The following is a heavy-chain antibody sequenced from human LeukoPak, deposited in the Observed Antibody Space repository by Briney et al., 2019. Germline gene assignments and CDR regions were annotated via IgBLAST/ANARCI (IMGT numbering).Heavy chain of an antibody. CDR1: GFTFSDYY. CDR3: AKSGYNRFDY. CDR2: ISGDGGDI. V-gene: IGHV3-11*03. J-gene: IGHJ4*02. D-gene: IGHD5-24*01. Sequence: GGSLRLSCATSGFTFSDYYMSWIRQAPGKGLEWLSYISGDGGDINYADSVEGRFTISRDNSKNTLYLQINSLRAEDTAVYYCAKSGYNRFDYWGQGTLVTVSS.